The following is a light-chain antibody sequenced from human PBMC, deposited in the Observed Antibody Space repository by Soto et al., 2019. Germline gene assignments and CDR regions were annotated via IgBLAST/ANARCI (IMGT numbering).Light chain of an antibody. CDR3: SSETSSSAYVV. Sequence: QSVLTQPASVSGSPGQSITISCTGTTSDVGGSNFVSWYQHHPGKAPKLLIYDVSNRPSGVSDRFSGSKSGNTASLTISGLRAEGEADYYCSSETSSSAYVVLGGGTKVTVL. CDR2: DVS. V-gene: IGLV2-14*01. CDR1: TSDVGGSNF. J-gene: IGLJ2*01.